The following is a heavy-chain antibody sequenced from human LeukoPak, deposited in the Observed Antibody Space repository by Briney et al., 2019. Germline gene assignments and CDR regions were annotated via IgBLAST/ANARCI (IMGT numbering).Heavy chain of an antibody. CDR2: ISGSGGST. D-gene: IGHD3-22*01. V-gene: IGHV3-23*01. Sequence: GGSLRLSCAASGFTFSSYAMSWVRQAPGKGLEWVSAISGSGGSTYYADSVKGRFTISGDNSKNTLYLQMNSLRAEDTAVYYCAKKDYYDSSFDYWGQGTLVTVSS. CDR3: AKKDYYDSSFDY. J-gene: IGHJ4*02. CDR1: GFTFSSYA.